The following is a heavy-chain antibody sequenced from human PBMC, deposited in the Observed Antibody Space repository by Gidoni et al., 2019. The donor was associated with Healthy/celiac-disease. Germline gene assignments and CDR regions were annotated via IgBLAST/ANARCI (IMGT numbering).Heavy chain of an antibody. D-gene: IGHD1-26*01. Sequence: QLQLQESGPGLVKPSETLSLTCTVSGGSISSSSYYWGWLRQPPGKGLEWIGRIYYSGSTYYNPSLKSRVTISVDTSKNQFSLKLSSVTAADTAVYYCARRTWEPLPFDYWGQGTLVTVSS. CDR2: IYYSGST. V-gene: IGHV4-39*01. CDR3: ARRTWEPLPFDY. J-gene: IGHJ4*02. CDR1: GGSISSSSYY.